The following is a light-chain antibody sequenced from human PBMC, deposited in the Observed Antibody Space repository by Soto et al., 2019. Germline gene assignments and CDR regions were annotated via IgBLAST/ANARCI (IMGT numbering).Light chain of an antibody. CDR1: QSVSSSY. Sequence: EIVLTQSPGTLSLSPGERATLSCRASQSVSSSYLAWYQQKPGQAPRLLIYGASSRATGIPDRFSGSGSGTGFTLTISRLEPEDFAVYYCQQYGSSLFTFAPGTKVDIK. J-gene: IGKJ3*01. CDR3: QQYGSSLFT. CDR2: GAS. V-gene: IGKV3-20*01.